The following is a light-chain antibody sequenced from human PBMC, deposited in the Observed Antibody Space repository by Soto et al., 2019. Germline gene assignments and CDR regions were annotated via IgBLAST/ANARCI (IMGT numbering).Light chain of an antibody. CDR3: QQRISWPPWT. J-gene: IGKJ1*01. V-gene: IGKV3-11*01. CDR2: DAS. Sequence: EIVLTQSPATLSLSPGERATLSCRASQSVSRYLAWYQQKPGQAPRLLIYDASNRATGTPARFSGSGSGTAFSPTITSLVPEDFAVYYCQQRISWPPWTFGQGTKVEIK. CDR1: QSVSRY.